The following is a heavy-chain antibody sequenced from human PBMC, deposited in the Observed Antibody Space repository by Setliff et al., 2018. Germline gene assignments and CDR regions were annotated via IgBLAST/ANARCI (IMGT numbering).Heavy chain of an antibody. V-gene: IGHV3-30*02. CDR3: AKDGGSAWYNY. CDR2: IRFDGSNN. J-gene: IGHJ4*02. Sequence: GGSLRLSCAASGFIPSTYGMHWVRQAPGKGLEWVAFIRFDGSNNNYVDSVKGRFTISRDNSKNMLYLQMNSLRLEDTAIYYCAKDGGSAWYNYWGQGTLVTVS. D-gene: IGHD6-19*01. CDR1: GFIPSTYG.